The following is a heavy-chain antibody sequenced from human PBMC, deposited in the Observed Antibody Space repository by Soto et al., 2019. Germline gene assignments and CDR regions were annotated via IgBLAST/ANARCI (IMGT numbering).Heavy chain of an antibody. CDR1: GFTFSSYS. D-gene: IGHD3-3*02. Sequence: GGSLRLSCAASGFTFSSYSMNWVRQAPGKGLEWVSSISSSSSYIYYADSVKGRFTISRDNAKNSLYLQMNSLRAEDTAVYYCAKVPIFGVVSRSYGMDVWGQGTTVTVSS. V-gene: IGHV3-21*01. J-gene: IGHJ6*02. CDR2: ISSSSSYI. CDR3: AKVPIFGVVSRSYGMDV.